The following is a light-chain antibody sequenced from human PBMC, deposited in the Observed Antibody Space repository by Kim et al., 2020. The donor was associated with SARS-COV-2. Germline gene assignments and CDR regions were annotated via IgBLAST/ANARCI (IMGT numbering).Light chain of an antibody. J-gene: IGLJ3*02. CDR1: KVGDKY. CDR3: QAWDSSTAWV. V-gene: IGLV3-1*01. Sequence: VSPGQTASITCSGDKVGDKYACWYQQKPGQSPVLVIYQDNKRPSGMPERVSGSNSGNTATLTISGTQAMDEADYYCQAWDSSTAWVFGGGTQLTVL. CDR2: QDN.